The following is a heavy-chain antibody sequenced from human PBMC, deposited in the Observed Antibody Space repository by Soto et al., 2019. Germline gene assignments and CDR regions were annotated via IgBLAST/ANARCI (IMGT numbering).Heavy chain of an antibody. Sequence: PSETLSLPCDVSGVSISSGNWWSWVRQPPGKVLEWIAEVYNDGSAKSHPSLESRATISVDRSKNQFSLRQSSVTAADTGKYYCPRLVYDSRLNYLYFDHWGQGTLVTVPQ. V-gene: IGHV4-4*02. CDR1: GVSISSGNW. D-gene: IGHD3-22*01. CDR2: VYNDGSA. J-gene: IGHJ4*02. CDR3: PRLVYDSRLNYLYFDH.